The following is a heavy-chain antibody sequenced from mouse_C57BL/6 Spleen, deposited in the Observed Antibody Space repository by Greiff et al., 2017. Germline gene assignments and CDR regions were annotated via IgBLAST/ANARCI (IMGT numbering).Heavy chain of an antibody. CDR3: ARYGLYDYGNFYFDA. CDR2: ISSGGSYT. CDR1: GFTFSSYG. Sequence: EVQLVESGGDLVKPGGSLKLSCAASGFTFSSYGMSWVRQTPDKRLEWVASISSGGSYTYYPDSVKGRFTISRDNAKNTLYLQMSSLKSDDTAMYYCARYGLYDYGNFYFDAWGHGTTLTVS. V-gene: IGHV5-6*01. J-gene: IGHJ2*01. D-gene: IGHD2-4*01.